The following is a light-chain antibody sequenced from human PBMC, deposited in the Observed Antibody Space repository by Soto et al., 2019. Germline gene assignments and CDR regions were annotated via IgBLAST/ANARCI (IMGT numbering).Light chain of an antibody. CDR3: EQYNSYSYP. CDR2: DAS. CDR1: QSIRSW. V-gene: IGKV1-5*01. Sequence: DIQMTQSPSTLSASVGDRVTITCRASQSIRSWLAWYQQKPGKAPKLLIYDASSLESGVPSRFSGSGSGTEFTLPISSLQSDDIATYYCEQYNSYSYPFGQGTKVDI. J-gene: IGKJ2*01.